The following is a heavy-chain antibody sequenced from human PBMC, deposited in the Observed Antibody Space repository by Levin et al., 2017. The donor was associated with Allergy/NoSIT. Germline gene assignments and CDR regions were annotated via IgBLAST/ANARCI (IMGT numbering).Heavy chain of an antibody. J-gene: IGHJ4*02. CDR3: ATFDYSSYGYFFDY. CDR2: IRGSDDST. D-gene: IGHD4-11*01. Sequence: RGESLKISCAVSGFNFNAYGMTWVRQAPGKGLEWVSTIRGSDDSTYYTDSVRGRFTISRDTSEDTLYLQLNSLRAEDTAVYYCATFDYSSYGYFFDYWGQGTLVTVSS. CDR1: GFNFNAYG. V-gene: IGHV3-23*01.